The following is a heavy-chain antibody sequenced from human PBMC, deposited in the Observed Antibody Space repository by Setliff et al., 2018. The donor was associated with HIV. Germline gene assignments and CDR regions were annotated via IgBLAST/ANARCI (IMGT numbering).Heavy chain of an antibody. CDR1: GYTFTQYY. D-gene: IGHD3-3*01. CDR3: ARDLGSITLFGVVIQGAFDI. J-gene: IGHJ3*02. CDR2: INPSGGST. V-gene: IGHV1-46*01. Sequence: GASVKVSCNASGYTFTQYYIHWVRQAPGQGLEWMGIINPSGGSTGYAQKFQGRVTVTSDTSTSTLHMELSSLRSDDTAVYYCARDLGSITLFGVVIQGAFDIWGQGTMVTVSS.